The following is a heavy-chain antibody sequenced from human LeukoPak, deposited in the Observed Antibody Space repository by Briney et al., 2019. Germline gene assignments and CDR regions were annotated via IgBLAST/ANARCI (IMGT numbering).Heavy chain of an antibody. D-gene: IGHD6-19*01. J-gene: IGHJ1*01. V-gene: IGHV4-34*01. CDR1: GGSFSGSY. CDR3: ARGRSGWYWNEYFQH. Sequence: SETLSLTCTVYGGSFSGSYWSWIRQPPGKGLEWIGEIKHSGSTNYNPSLKSRVTMSVDTSKNQFSLKLSSVTAADTAVYYCARGRSGWYWNEYFQHWGQGTLVTVSS. CDR2: IKHSGST.